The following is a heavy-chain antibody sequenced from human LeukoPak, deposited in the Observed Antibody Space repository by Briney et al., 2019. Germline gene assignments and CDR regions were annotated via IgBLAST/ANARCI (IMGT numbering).Heavy chain of an antibody. D-gene: IGHD1-26*01. CDR3: ASRYSGSPAGLDP. CDR1: GYTFTGYY. CDR2: INPNSGGT. Sequence: ASVKVSCKASGYTFTGYYMRWVRQAAGQGLEWRGWINPNSGGTNYAQKFQGRVTMTRDTSINTAYMELRSLISDDTAVYYCASRYSGSPAGLDPWGQGTLVTVSS. J-gene: IGHJ5*02. V-gene: IGHV1-2*02.